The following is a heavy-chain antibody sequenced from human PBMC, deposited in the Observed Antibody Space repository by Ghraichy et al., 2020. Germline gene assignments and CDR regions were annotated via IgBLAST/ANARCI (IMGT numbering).Heavy chain of an antibody. Sequence: GGSLRLSCAASGFTISSYGMHWVRQATGKGLEWVAVIWYDGSNKYYGDSVKGRFTISRDNSKNTLYLQMNSLRAEDTAVYYCARDRSPCSGGSCYSEFAFDIWGQGTMVTVSS. J-gene: IGHJ3*02. D-gene: IGHD2-15*01. CDR3: ARDRSPCSGGSCYSEFAFDI. V-gene: IGHV3-33*01. CDR2: IWYDGSNK. CDR1: GFTISSYG.